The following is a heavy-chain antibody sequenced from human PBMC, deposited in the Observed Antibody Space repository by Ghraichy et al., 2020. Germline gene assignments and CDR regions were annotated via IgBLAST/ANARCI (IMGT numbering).Heavy chain of an antibody. CDR2: ISSSSSYI. V-gene: IGHV3-21*01. Sequence: GGSLRLSCAASGFTFSSYSMNWVRQAPGKGLEWVSSISSSSSYIYYADSVKGRFTISRDNAKNSLYLQMNSLRAEDTAVYYCARSAHITGNPYYFDYWGQGTLVTVSS. D-gene: IGHD1-20*01. CDR3: ARSAHITGNPYYFDY. CDR1: GFTFSSYS. J-gene: IGHJ4*02.